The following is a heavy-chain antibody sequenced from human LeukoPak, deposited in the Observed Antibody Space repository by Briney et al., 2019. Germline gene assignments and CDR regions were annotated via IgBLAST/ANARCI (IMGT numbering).Heavy chain of an antibody. CDR1: GGSISSYY. V-gene: IGHV4-59*01. J-gene: IGHJ5*02. CDR2: IYYSGST. CDR3: ARVGTIAARGIWFDP. Sequence: SETLSLTCTVSGGSISSYYWSWIRQPPGKGLEWIGYIYYSGSTNYNPSLKSRVTISVDASKNQFSLKLSSVTAADTAVYYCARVGTIAARGIWFDPWGQGTLVTVSS. D-gene: IGHD6-6*01.